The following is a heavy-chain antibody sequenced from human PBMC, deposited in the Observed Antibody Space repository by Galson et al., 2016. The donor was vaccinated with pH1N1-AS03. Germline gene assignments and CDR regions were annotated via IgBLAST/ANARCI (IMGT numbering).Heavy chain of an antibody. Sequence: SVKVSCKASGGTFSSYVINWVRQAPGQGLEWMGRIIPSLDVPNYAQKFQGRVTITADKSTRTAYMELSSLRSEDTAVYYCARDSTITGTTEDDALDIRGQGTMVIVSS. D-gene: IGHD1-14*01. CDR2: IIPSLDVP. CDR3: ARDSTITGTTEDDALDI. V-gene: IGHV1-69*04. CDR1: GGTFSSYV. J-gene: IGHJ3*02.